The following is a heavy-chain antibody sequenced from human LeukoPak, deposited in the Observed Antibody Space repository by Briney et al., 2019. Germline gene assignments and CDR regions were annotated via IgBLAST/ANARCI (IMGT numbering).Heavy chain of an antibody. J-gene: IGHJ5*02. CDR2: IYPGDSDT. CDR1: GYSFTSYW. CDR3: AIFLHIAVTGPTGWFDA. Sequence: PGESLKISCKGSGYSFTSYWMGWVRQMPGEGLEWMGVIYPGDSDTRYSPSFQGQVTISADKSISTAYLQWSSLKASDTAMYYCAIFLHIAVTGPTGWFDARGQRTLVTVSS. V-gene: IGHV5-51*01. D-gene: IGHD6-19*01.